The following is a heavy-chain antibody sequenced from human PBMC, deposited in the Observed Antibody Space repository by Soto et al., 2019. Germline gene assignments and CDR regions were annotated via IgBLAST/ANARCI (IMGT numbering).Heavy chain of an antibody. J-gene: IGHJ6*02. CDR2: INHSGST. CDR1: GGSFSGYY. Sequence: PSETLSLTCAVYGGSFSGYYWSWIRQPPGKGLEWIGEINHSGSTNYNPSLKSRVTISVDTSKNQFSLKLSSVTAADTAVYYCARPDKNRYYYYGMDVWGQGTTVTVSS. CDR3: ARPDKNRYYYYGMDV. V-gene: IGHV4-34*01.